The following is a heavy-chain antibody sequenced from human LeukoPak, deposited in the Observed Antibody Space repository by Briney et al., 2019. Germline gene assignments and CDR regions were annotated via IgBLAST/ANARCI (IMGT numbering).Heavy chain of an antibody. CDR1: GFTLDDYA. Sequence: PGRSLRLSCAASGFTLDDYAMHSVRQAPGKGLEWVSGISWNSGSIGYADSVKGRFTISRDNAKNSLYLQMNSLRAEDTAVYYCARVTIFGVENDDYWGQGTLVTVSS. V-gene: IGHV3-9*01. CDR3: ARVTIFGVENDDY. D-gene: IGHD3-3*01. J-gene: IGHJ4*02. CDR2: ISWNSGSI.